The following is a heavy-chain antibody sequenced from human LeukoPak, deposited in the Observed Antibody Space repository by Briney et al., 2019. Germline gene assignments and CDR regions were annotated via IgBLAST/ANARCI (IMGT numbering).Heavy chain of an antibody. CDR2: INPNNGGT. D-gene: IGHD6-19*01. CDR3: ARHSSGWPDDY. Sequence: ASVKVSCKASGYTFTDYYMHWVRQAPGQGLEWMGWINPNNGGTNYAQKFQGRVTMTRDTSISTAYVELRSLRSDDTAVYYCARHSSGWPDDYWGQGTLVTVSS. V-gene: IGHV1-2*02. CDR1: GYTFTDYY. J-gene: IGHJ4*02.